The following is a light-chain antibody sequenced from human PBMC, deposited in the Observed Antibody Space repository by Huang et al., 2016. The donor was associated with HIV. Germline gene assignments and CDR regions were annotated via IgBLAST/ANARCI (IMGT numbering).Light chain of an antibody. CDR3: QQYDSLPRT. V-gene: IGKV1-33*01. CDR2: DAA. J-gene: IGKJ3*01. CDR1: RYIYSY. Sequence: DIKMTQSPSSLSPSIGDRVTITCRAIRYIYSYLNCYQHRPGKAPKLLSYDAANLEVGVPSRFSGSGSGRNFTLIISSLQPEDFATYYCQQYDSLPRTFGPGTKV.